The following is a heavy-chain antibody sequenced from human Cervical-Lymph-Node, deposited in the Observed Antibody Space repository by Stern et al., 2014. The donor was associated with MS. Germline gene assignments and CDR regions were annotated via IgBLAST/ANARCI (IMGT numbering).Heavy chain of an antibody. V-gene: IGHV4-31*03. CDR1: GGSISSGGYY. D-gene: IGHD2-8*01. Sequence: VQLEESGPGLVKPSQTLSLTCTVSGGSISSGGYYWSWIRQHPGKSLEWIGYIYYSGSTYYNPSLKSRVTISVDTSKNQFSLKLSSVTAADTAVYYCARGRVLGAPAYYFDYWGQGTLVTVSS. CDR3: ARGRVLGAPAYYFDY. J-gene: IGHJ4*02. CDR2: IYYSGST.